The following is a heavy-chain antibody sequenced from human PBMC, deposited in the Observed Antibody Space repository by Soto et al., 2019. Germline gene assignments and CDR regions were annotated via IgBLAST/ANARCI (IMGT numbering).Heavy chain of an antibody. V-gene: IGHV3-23*01. CDR1: GFSFSSYT. J-gene: IGHJ4*02. D-gene: IGHD2-8*02. Sequence: GSLRLSCAASGFSFSSYTMTWVRQAPGKGLEWVSGISGSGGSTYYADFVKGRFTISRDNFKNTLYMQMNSLRAEDTAVYYCAKYRDSGLASSNDYWGQGTPVTVSS. CDR2: ISGSGGST. CDR3: AKYRDSGLASSNDY.